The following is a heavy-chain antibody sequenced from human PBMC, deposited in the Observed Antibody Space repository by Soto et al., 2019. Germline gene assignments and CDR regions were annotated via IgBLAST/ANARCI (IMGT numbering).Heavy chain of an antibody. CDR1: GFTFSSYA. CDR2: ISGSGGST. J-gene: IGHJ5*02. Sequence: GGSLRLSCAASGFTFSSYAMSWVRQAPGKGLEWVSAISGSGGSTYYADSVKGRFTISRDNSKNTLYLQMNSLRAEDTAVYYCAKDPPGLNGWYQPWFDPWGQGTLVTVSS. V-gene: IGHV3-23*01. CDR3: AKDPPGLNGWYQPWFDP. D-gene: IGHD6-19*01.